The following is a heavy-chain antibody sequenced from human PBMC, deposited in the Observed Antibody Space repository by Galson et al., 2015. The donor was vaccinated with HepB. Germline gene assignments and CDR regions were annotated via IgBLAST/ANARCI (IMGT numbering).Heavy chain of an antibody. CDR1: GYSFSNYG. Sequence: SVKVSCKASGYSFSNYGITWVRQAPGQGLEWMGWISGYNRNTVYAQKLQDRFTMTDDTSTETAYMELSSLKSDDTAVYYCATDFCSGGVCYSGVGDSWGQGTLVIVSS. D-gene: IGHD2-8*02. V-gene: IGHV1-18*01. CDR2: ISGYNRNT. J-gene: IGHJ4*02. CDR3: ATDFCSGGVCYSGVGDS.